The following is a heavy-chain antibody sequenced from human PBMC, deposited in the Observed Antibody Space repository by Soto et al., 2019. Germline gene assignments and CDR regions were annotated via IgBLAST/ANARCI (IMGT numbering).Heavy chain of an antibody. J-gene: IGHJ6*02. CDR3: ARSRAAAGKDYYYYGMDV. CDR1: GYTFTSYY. D-gene: IGHD6-13*01. Sequence: ASVKVSCKASGYTFTSYYMHWVRQAPGQGLEWMGIINPSGGSTSYAQKFQGRVTMTRDTSTSTVYMELSSLRSEDTAVYYCARSRAAAGKDYYYYGMDVWGQGPTGTVS. V-gene: IGHV1-46*01. CDR2: INPSGGST.